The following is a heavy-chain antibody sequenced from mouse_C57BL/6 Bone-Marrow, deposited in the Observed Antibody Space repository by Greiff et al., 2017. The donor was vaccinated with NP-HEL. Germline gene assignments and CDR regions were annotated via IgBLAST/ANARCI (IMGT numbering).Heavy chain of an antibody. J-gene: IGHJ4*01. Sequence: VQLQQSGPELVKPGASVKISCKASGYTFTDYYMNWVKQSHGKSLEWIGDINPNNGGTSYNQKFKGKATLTVDKSSSTAYMELRSLTSEDSAVYYCARLGWLLRGAMDYWGQGTSVTVSS. CDR2: INPNNGGT. V-gene: IGHV1-26*01. CDR3: ARLGWLLRGAMDY. D-gene: IGHD2-3*01. CDR1: GYTFTDYY.